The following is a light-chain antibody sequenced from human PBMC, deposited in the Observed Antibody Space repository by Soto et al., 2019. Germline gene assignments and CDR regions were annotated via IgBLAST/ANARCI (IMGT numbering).Light chain of an antibody. V-gene: IGKV3-20*01. CDR3: QQYGSSLRT. J-gene: IGKJ1*01. Sequence: EIMLTQSPGTLSLSPGERATLSCRASQSVSSSYVAWYQQKPGQAPRLLIYGASSRATGIPDMFSGSGSGTDFTLTINRLEPEDFAVYYCQQYGSSLRTFGQGTKVEIK. CDR1: QSVSSSY. CDR2: GAS.